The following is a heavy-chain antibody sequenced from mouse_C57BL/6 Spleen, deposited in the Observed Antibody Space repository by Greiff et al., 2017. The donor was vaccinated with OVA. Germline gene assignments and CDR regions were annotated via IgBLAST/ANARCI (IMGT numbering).Heavy chain of an antibody. CDR1: GYTFADYN. D-gene: IGHD2-1*01. CDR3: ARDGNYDMDY. J-gene: IGHJ4*01. Sequence: VQLKQSGPELVKPGASVKIPCKASGYTFADYNMDWVKQSHGKSLEWIGDINPNNGGTIYNQKFKGKATLTVDKSSSTAYMELRSLTSEDTAVYYCARDGNYDMDYWGQGTSVTVSS. CDR2: INPNNGGT. V-gene: IGHV1-18*01.